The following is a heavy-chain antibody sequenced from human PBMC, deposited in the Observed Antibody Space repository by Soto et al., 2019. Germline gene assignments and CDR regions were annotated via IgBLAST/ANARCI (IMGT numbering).Heavy chain of an antibody. D-gene: IGHD3-9*01. V-gene: IGHV1-8*01. CDR3: ARLKLLRYFDWLLGHYYYYYMHV. J-gene: IGHJ6*03. Sequence: VKVSCKASGYTFTSYDINWVRQATGQGLEWMGWMNPNSGNTGYAQKFQGKVTMTRNTSIGTAYMELSSLRSEDTAVYYCARLKLLRYFDWLLGHYYYYYMHVWGKGTTVTVSS. CDR1: GYTFTSYD. CDR2: MNPNSGNT.